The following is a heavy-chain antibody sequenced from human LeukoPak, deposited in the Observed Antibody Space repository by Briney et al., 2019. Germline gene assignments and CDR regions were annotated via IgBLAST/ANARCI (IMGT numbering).Heavy chain of an antibody. CDR2: INPSSGST. D-gene: IGHD6-6*01. Sequence: ASVKVSCKASGYTFTYYYMHCVRQAPGQGLEWMGIINPSSGSTSYAQKFQGRVTMTRDTSTSTVYMDVSSLRSDDTAVYYCAIIAASDAEYFRHWGQGTLVTVSS. J-gene: IGHJ1*01. V-gene: IGHV1-46*01. CDR3: AIIAASDAEYFRH. CDR1: GYTFTYYY.